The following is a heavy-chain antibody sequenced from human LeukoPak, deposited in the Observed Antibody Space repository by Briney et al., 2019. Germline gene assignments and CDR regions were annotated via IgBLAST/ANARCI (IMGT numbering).Heavy chain of an antibody. CDR3: ATASSGVHDAFDI. CDR1: GGTFSSYA. V-gene: IGHV1-69*06. Sequence: ASVKVSCKASGGTFSSYAISWVRQAPGQGLEWMGGIIPIFGTANYAQKFQGRVTITADKSTSTAYMELSSLRSEDTAVYYCATASSGVHDAFDIWGQGTMVTVSS. D-gene: IGHD3-22*01. CDR2: IIPIFGTA. J-gene: IGHJ3*02.